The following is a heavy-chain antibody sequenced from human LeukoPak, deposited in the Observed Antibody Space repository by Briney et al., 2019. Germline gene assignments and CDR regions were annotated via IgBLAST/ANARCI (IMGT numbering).Heavy chain of an antibody. J-gene: IGHJ4*02. Sequence: SETLSLTCAVYGGSISGYYWSWIRQPPGKGLEWIAEIHHSGSANYDPSLKSRVTISIDTSKNQFSLKLSSVTAADTAVYYCARSDYGSGNYYWSLDYWGQGTLVTVSS. V-gene: IGHV4-34*01. CDR1: GGSISGYY. CDR2: IHHSGSA. CDR3: ARSDYGSGNYYWSLDY. D-gene: IGHD3-10*01.